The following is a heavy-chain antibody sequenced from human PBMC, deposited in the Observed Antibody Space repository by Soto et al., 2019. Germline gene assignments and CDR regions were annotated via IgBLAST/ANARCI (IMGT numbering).Heavy chain of an antibody. CDR3: AREGFRYWYFDL. D-gene: IGHD1-26*01. CDR2: IYASGVST. V-gene: IGHV3-23*01. J-gene: IGHJ2*01. Sequence: EVDMLESGGDLVQPGGSLRLSCAASEFTFSAYALAWVRQTPGKGLEWVAAIYASGVSTFYADSVKGRFTISRDTSRNSLYLQMNSLRVDDTAMYYCAREGFRYWYFDLWGRGSLVTVSS. CDR1: EFTFSAYA.